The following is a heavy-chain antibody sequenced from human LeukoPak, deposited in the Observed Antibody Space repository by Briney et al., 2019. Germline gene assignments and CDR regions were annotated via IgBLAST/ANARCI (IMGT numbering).Heavy chain of an antibody. J-gene: IGHJ5*02. CDR1: GYTLTELS. Sequence: RASVKVSCKVSGYTLTELSMHWVRQAPGKGLEWMGGFDPEDGVTIYAQKFQGRVTMTEDTSTDTAYMELSSLRSEDTAVYYCARGYSSGWYFDPWGQGTLVTVSS. V-gene: IGHV1-24*01. CDR3: ARGYSSGWYFDP. CDR2: FDPEDGVT. D-gene: IGHD6-19*01.